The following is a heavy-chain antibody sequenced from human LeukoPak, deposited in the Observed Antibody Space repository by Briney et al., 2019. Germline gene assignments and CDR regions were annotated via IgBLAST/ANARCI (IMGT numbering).Heavy chain of an antibody. V-gene: IGHV4-59*01. D-gene: IGHD2-2*01. CDR2: IYYSGST. J-gene: IGHJ6*03. Sequence: SETLSLTCTVPGGSISSYHWSWIRQPPGKGLERIGYIYYSGSTNYTPSLKSRVTISVDTSKNQFSLKLSSVTAADTAVYYCARGSLWSSISINQYYYYYMDVWGKGTTVTVSS. CDR3: ARGSLWSSISINQYYYYYMDV. CDR1: GGSISSYH.